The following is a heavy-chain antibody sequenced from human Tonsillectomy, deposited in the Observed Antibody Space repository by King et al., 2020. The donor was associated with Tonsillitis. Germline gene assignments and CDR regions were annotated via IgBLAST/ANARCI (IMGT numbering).Heavy chain of an antibody. Sequence: QLVQSGGGVVQPGRSLRLSCAASGFTFSSYAMHWARQAPGKGLEWVAVISYDGSNKYYADSVKGRFTISRDNSKNTLYLQMNSLRAEDTAVYYSARGGECSSTSCYGTNWFDPWGQGTLVTVSS. J-gene: IGHJ5*02. V-gene: IGHV3-30*04. D-gene: IGHD2-2*01. CDR1: GFTFSSYA. CDR2: ISYDGSNK. CDR3: ARGGECSSTSCYGTNWFDP.